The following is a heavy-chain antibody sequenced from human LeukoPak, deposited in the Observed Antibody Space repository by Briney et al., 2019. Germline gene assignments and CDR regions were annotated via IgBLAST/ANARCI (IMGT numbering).Heavy chain of an antibody. V-gene: IGHV4-30-2*05. D-gene: IGHD3-10*01. J-gene: IGHJ5*02. CDR1: GGSISSGGYS. Sequence: PSETLSLTCAVSGGSISSGGYSWIRQPPGKGLEWIGYIYHSGSTYYNPSLKSRVTISVDTSKNQFSLKLSSVTAAVTAVYYCARYLLWFGELLTTGANWFDPWGQGTLVTVSS. CDR3: ARYLLWFGELLTTGANWFDP. CDR2: IYHSGST.